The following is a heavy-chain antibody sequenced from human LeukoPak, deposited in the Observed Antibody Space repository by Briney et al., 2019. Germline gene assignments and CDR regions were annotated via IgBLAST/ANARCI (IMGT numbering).Heavy chain of an antibody. J-gene: IGHJ4*02. CDR1: GFSLSGSW. CDR3: AREFGGYAY. Sequence: PGGSLRLSCAASGFSLSGSWMSWVRQAPGEGLEWVANIKQDGSEKYYVDSVKGRFIISRDSAKSSLYLQMNSLRAEDTAVYYCAREFGGYAYWGQGTLVTVSS. D-gene: IGHD5-12*01. V-gene: IGHV3-7*04. CDR2: IKQDGSEK.